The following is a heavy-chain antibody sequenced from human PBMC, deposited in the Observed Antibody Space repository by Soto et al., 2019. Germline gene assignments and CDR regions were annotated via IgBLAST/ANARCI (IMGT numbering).Heavy chain of an antibody. J-gene: IGHJ6*02. CDR2: VFYSGSA. CDR3: ARHPIAAAGIYYYYGMDV. V-gene: IGHV4-59*08. Sequence: SXTLSLACTVSGDSISSYYWTWIRQPPVDGLEWIGYVFYSGSANYNPSLKSRVTISVDTSKNQFSLKLSSVTAADTAVYYCARHPIAAAGIYYYYGMDVWGQGTTVTVSS. CDR1: GDSISSYY. D-gene: IGHD6-13*01.